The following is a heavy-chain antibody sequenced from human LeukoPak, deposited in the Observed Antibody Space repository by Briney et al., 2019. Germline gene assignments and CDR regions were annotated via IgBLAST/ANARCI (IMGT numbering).Heavy chain of an antibody. V-gene: IGHV3-23*01. J-gene: IGHJ4*02. D-gene: IGHD6-13*01. CDR3: AKDVAAAGTGP. CDR1: GFTFSSYA. CDR2: ISGSGGST. Sequence: GGSLRLSCAASGFTFSSYAMSWVRQAPGRGLEWVSAISGSGGSTYYADSVKGRFTISRDNSKNTLYLQMNSLRAENTAVYYCAKDVAAAGTGPGGQGTLVTVSS.